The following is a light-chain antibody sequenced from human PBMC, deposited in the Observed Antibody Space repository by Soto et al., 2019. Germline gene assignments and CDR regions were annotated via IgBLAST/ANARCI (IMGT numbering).Light chain of an antibody. J-gene: IGLJ1*01. CDR3: SSDTSSSNYV. CDR2: EVS. Sequence: QSVLTQPASVSGSPGQSITISCTGTSSDVGGYDYVSWYQLHPGKAPKLMVFEVSNRPSGVSYRFSGSKSGNTASLTISGLQAEDEADYDCSSDTSSSNYVFGTGTKVTVL. CDR1: SSDVGGYDY. V-gene: IGLV2-14*01.